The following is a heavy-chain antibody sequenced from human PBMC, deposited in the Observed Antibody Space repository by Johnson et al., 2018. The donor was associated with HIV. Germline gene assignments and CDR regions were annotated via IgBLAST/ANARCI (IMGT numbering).Heavy chain of an antibody. J-gene: IGHJ3*02. CDR3: AYPREGSSWSNDAFDI. CDR1: GFTFSSYA. Sequence: QMLLVESGGGVVQPGRSLRLSCAASGFTFSSYAMHWVRQAPGKGLEWVAFIRYDGSNKYYADSVKGRFTISRENSKNTLYLKMNSLRAEDTAVYYCAYPREGSSWSNDAFDIWGQGTMVTVSS. V-gene: IGHV3-30*02. CDR2: IRYDGSNK. D-gene: IGHD6-13*01.